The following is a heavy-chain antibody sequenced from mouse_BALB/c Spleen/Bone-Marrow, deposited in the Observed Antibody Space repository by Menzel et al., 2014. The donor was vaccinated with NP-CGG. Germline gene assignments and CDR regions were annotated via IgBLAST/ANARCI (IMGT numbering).Heavy chain of an antibody. CDR1: GFSLISYG. CDR2: IWAGGST. J-gene: IGHJ4*01. D-gene: IGHD1-1*01. V-gene: IGHV2-9*02. CDR3: ARSSSPYYYAMDY. Sequence: VKLVESGPGLVAPSQSPSITCTVSGFSLISYGVHWVRQPPGKGLEWLGVIWAGGSTNYNSALMSRLSISKDNSKSQVFLKMNSLQTDDTAMYYCARSSSPYYYAMDYWGQGTSVTVSS.